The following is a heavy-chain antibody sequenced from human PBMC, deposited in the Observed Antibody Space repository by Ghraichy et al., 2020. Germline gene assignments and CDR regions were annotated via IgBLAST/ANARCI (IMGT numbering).Heavy chain of an antibody. Sequence: ASVKVSCKVSGYTLTELSMHWVRQAPGKGLEWMGGFDPEDGETIYAQKFQGRVTMTEDTSTDTAYMELSSLRSEDTAVYYCASSRSYGYAMNPGENWFDPWGQGTLVTVSS. CDR2: FDPEDGET. CDR3: ASSRSYGYAMNPGENWFDP. CDR1: GYTLTELS. D-gene: IGHD5-12*01. V-gene: IGHV1-24*01. J-gene: IGHJ5*02.